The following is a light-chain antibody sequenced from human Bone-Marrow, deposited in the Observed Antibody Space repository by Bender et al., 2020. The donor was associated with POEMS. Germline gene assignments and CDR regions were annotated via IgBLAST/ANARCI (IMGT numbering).Light chain of an antibody. CDR1: TSDVASYNL. Sequence: QSAQTQPASVSGPPGQSITISCTGATSDVASYNLVSWYQQHPGKAPKLLIYDTNKRPSGVSSRFSGSKSGDSAFLTISGLQVEDEADYYCCSYVGSDNLVFGGGTKLTVL. CDR2: DTN. CDR3: CSYVGSDNLV. V-gene: IGLV2-23*01. J-gene: IGLJ2*01.